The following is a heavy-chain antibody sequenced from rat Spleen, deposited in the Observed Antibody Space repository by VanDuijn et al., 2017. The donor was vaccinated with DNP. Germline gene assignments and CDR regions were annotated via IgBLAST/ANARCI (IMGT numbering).Heavy chain of an antibody. V-gene: IGHV5-7*01. CDR3: ARRLRYPDY. Sequence: EVQLVESGGGLVQPGRSLKLSCAASGFTFSDYNMAWVRQAPKKGLEWVATISTSGGSTYYRDSVKGRFTVSRDNAKSTLYLQMDSLRSEDTATYYCARRLRYPDYWGQGVMVTVSS. CDR2: ISTSGGST. D-gene: IGHD1-11*01. CDR1: GFTFSDYN. J-gene: IGHJ2*01.